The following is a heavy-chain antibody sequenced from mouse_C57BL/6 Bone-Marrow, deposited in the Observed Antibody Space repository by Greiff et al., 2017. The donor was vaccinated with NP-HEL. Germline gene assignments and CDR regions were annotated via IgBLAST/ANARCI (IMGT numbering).Heavy chain of an antibody. CDR3: ASHYGSSYGWFAY. J-gene: IGHJ3*01. D-gene: IGHD1-1*01. CDR2: IWGVGST. V-gene: IGHV2-6*01. Sequence: QVQLQQSGPGLVAPSQSLSITCTVSGFSLTSYGVDWVRQSPGKGLEWLGVIWGVGSTNYNSALKSRLSISKDNSKSQVFLKMNSLQTDDTAMYYCASHYGSSYGWFAYWGQGTLVTVSA. CDR1: GFSLTSYG.